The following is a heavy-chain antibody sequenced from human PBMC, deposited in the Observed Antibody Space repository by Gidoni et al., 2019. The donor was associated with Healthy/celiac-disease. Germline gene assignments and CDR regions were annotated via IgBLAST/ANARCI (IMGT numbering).Heavy chain of an antibody. CDR1: GFTFSSYD. CDR3: ATSPDYGDSD. Sequence: HVQLVESGGGVVQPGRSMNLSFEASGFTFSSYDMHWFRQAPGQGLEWVAVISYDGSNQYYAESVKGRITISRDNSKNTLYLQMNSLRAEDTAVYYCATSPDYGDSDWGQGTLVTVSS. D-gene: IGHD4-17*01. J-gene: IGHJ4*02. V-gene: IGHV3-30-3*01. CDR2: ISYDGSNQ.